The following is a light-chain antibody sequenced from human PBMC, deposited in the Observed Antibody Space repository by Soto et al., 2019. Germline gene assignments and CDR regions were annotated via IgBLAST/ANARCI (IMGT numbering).Light chain of an antibody. V-gene: IGKV1-12*01. CDR2: SGS. CDR3: QQANSSPHT. CDR1: QGISSW. J-gene: IGKJ4*01. Sequence: DIQMTQSPSSVSASVGDRVSITCRASQGISSWLAWYQQKPGRAPKLLSYSGSSLQSGVPSRFSGTGSGTDFTLTISSLQPEDGATYYCQQANSSPHTFGGGTKVEIK.